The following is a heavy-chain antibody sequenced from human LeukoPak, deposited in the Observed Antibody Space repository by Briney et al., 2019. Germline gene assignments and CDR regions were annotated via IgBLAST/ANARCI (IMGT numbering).Heavy chain of an antibody. J-gene: IGHJ2*01. V-gene: IGHV3-48*01. CDR2: ISSSSSTI. CDR3: ARGGPQYWYSDL. CDR1: GFTFSTYT. Sequence: RPGGSLRLSCAASGFTFSTYTMNWVRQAPGKGLEWISSISSSSSTIYHADSVKGRITISRDNSKNTLYLQVNSLRAEDTAVYYCARGGPQYWYSDLWGRGTLVTVSS. D-gene: IGHD2-15*01.